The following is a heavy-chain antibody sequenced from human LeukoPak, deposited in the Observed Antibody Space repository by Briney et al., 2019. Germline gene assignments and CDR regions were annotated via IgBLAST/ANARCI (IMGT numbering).Heavy chain of an antibody. V-gene: IGHV4-39*02. Sequence: SETLSLTCTVSGSSIRNNDYYWGCIRQTPGKGLEWIGSIFYTGSTYPNPSLKSRVTLSVDTSKNHFSLKLTSATAADTGVYFCAALGLGTTEVNHWGQGTRVIVSS. D-gene: IGHD4-23*01. CDR3: AALGLGTTEVNH. J-gene: IGHJ5*02. CDR2: IFYTGST. CDR1: GSSIRNNDYY.